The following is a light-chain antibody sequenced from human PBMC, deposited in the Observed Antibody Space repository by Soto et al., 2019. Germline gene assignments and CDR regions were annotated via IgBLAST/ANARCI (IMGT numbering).Light chain of an antibody. V-gene: IGKV1-5*03. Sequence: DIQMTQSPSTLSASVGDRVTITCRASQSISSWLAWYQQKPGKAPKLLIYKASSLESGVPSRFSGSGSGTEFTLTISSLQTDDFATYYCQQYNFYWTFGQGTKVEIK. CDR2: KAS. CDR1: QSISSW. J-gene: IGKJ1*01. CDR3: QQYNFYWT.